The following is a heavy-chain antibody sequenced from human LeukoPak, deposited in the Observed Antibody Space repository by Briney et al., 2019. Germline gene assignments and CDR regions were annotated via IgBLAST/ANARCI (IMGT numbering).Heavy chain of an antibody. D-gene: IGHD3-22*01. CDR2: IIPILGIA. CDR3: ARGLGYYDSSGYYYDNYYGMDV. CDR1: GGTFISYT. Sequence: ASVKVSCKASGGTFISYTISWVRQAPGQGLEWMGGIIPILGIANYAQKFQGRVTITADKSTSTAYMELSSLRSEDTAVYYCARGLGYYDSSGYYYDNYYGMDVWGQGTTVTVSS. J-gene: IGHJ6*02. V-gene: IGHV1-69*02.